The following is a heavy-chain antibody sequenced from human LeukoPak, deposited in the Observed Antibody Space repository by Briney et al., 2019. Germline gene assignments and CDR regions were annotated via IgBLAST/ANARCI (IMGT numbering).Heavy chain of an antibody. V-gene: IGHV3-53*01. D-gene: IGHD2-15*01. Sequence: GGSLRLSCAASGFTVSSNYMSWVRQAPGKGLEWVSVIYSGGSTYYADSVKGRFTISRDNSKNTLYLQMNSLRAEDTAVYYCAKAGAGYCSGGSCYYWYFDLWGRGTLVTVSS. J-gene: IGHJ2*01. CDR3: AKAGAGYCSGGSCYYWYFDL. CDR2: IYSGGST. CDR1: GFTVSSNY.